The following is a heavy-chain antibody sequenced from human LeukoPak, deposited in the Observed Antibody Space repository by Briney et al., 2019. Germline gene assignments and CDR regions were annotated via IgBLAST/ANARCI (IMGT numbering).Heavy chain of an antibody. CDR3: ARTPDGADY. Sequence: GGSLRLSCAASGFTFSTYSMKWVRQAPGKGLEWVSYISDSGAMYYADSVRGRFTISRENAQNSLYLQMNSLRVEDTAVYYCARTPDGADYWGQGTLVTVSS. D-gene: IGHD3-10*01. J-gene: IGHJ4*02. CDR1: GFTFSTYS. CDR2: ISDSGAM. V-gene: IGHV3-48*01.